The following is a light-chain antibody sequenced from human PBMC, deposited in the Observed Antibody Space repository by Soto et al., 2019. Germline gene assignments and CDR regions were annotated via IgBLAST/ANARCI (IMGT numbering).Light chain of an antibody. CDR2: GAS. V-gene: IGKV3-20*01. CDR3: QQYGSSLFT. J-gene: IGKJ3*01. CDR1: QSVSSSY. Sequence: EIVLTQSPGTLSLSPGERATLSCRASQSVSSSYLAWYQQKPGQAPRLLIYGASSRATGIPDRFSGSGSVTDVTLTISRLEPEDFAVYYCQQYGSSLFTFGPGTTVDIK.